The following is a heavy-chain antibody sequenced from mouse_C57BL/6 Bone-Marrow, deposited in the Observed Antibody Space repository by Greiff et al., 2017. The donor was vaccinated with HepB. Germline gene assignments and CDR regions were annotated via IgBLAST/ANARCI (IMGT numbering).Heavy chain of an antibody. CDR1: GYSITSGYD. V-gene: IGHV3-1*01. J-gene: IGHJ4*01. D-gene: IGHD2-2*01. CDR2: ISYSGST. Sequence: EVKLMESGPGMVKPSQSLSLPCTVTGYSITSGYDWHWIRHFPGNKLEWMGYISYSGSTNYNPSLKSRISITHDTSKNHFFLKLNSVTTEDTATYYCARARSTLVTEAMDYWGQGTSVTVSS. CDR3: ARARSTLVTEAMDY.